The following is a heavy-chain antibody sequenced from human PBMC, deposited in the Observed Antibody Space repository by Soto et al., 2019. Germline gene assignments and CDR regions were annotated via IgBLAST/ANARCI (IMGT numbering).Heavy chain of an antibody. D-gene: IGHD2-2*01. CDR2: VNHSGTT. J-gene: IGHJ4*02. CDR3: ARGIGYCSSINCYSSRRWPFDS. CDR1: GGSFSGYY. Sequence: QVQLQQWGAGLLKPSETLSLTCAVYGGSFSGYYWTWIRQSPEKGLEWIGEVNHSGTTYYNPSLKTRVTISVHTPKNQFSLKMSSVTAADTAVYYCARGIGYCSSINCYSSRRWPFDSWGQGTMVTVSS. V-gene: IGHV4-34*01.